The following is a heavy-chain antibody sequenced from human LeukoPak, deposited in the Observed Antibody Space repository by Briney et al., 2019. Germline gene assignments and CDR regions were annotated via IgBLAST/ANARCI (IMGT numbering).Heavy chain of an antibody. V-gene: IGHV3-23*01. CDR1: GFTFSSYA. J-gene: IGHJ4*02. D-gene: IGHD5-24*01. CDR2: FSGSTGST. CDR3: AKRGDVYNYPVHRYYFDY. Sequence: PGGSLRLSCAASGFTFSSYAMSWVRQAPGKGLEWVSTFSGSTGSTYYADSVKGRFTISRDNSKNTLYLQMNSLRAEDTAVYYCAKRGDVYNYPVHRYYFDYWGQGTLVTVSS.